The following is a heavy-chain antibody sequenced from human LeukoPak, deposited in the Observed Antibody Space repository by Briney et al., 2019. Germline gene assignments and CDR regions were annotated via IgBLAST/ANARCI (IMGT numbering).Heavy chain of an antibody. V-gene: IGHV4-34*01. CDR1: GGSFSGYY. CDR3: AREPYRRYYYYYMDV. Sequence: SETPSLTCAVYGGSFSGYYWSWIRQPPGKGLEWIGEINHSGSTNYNPSLKSRVTISVDTSKNQFSLKLSSVTAADTAVYYCAREPYRRYYYYYMDVWGKGTTVTVSS. J-gene: IGHJ6*03. D-gene: IGHD4-11*01. CDR2: INHSGST.